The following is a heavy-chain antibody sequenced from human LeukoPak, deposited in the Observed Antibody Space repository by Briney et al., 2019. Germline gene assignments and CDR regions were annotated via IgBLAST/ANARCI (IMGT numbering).Heavy chain of an antibody. Sequence: SETLSLTCAVYGGSFSGYYWSWIRQPPGKGLEWIGEINHSGSTNYNPSLKSRVTISVDTSKNQFSLKLSSVTAADTAVYYCARALDIVVVPAAKYYFDYWGQGTLVTVSS. D-gene: IGHD2-2*03. CDR1: GGSFSGYY. CDR3: ARALDIVVVPAAKYYFDY. CDR2: INHSGST. J-gene: IGHJ4*02. V-gene: IGHV4-34*01.